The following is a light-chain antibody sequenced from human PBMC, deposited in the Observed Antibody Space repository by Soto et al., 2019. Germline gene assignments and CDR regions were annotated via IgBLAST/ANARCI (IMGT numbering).Light chain of an antibody. V-gene: IGKV3-11*01. Sequence: EIVLTQSPATLSLSPGERATLSCRASQSVSSYLAWYQQTPGQAPRLLIYDASNRATGVPARFSGRGSGTDFTLTISGLQPEDFAVYYCQHRSNWPITFGQGTRLEIK. J-gene: IGKJ5*01. CDR1: QSVSSY. CDR2: DAS. CDR3: QHRSNWPIT.